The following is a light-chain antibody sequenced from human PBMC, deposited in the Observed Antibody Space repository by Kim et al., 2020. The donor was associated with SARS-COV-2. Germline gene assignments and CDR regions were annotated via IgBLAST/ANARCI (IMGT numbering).Light chain of an antibody. V-gene: IGLV1-51*01. CDR2: DNN. CDR1: SSNIGRNY. Sequence: RNTITCSGSSSNIGRNYVSWYQQLPGTAPKLLIYDNNNRPSGIPDRFSGSRSGKSATLGITGLQTGDEANYYCGTWDTSLSIGVFGGGTQLTVL. J-gene: IGLJ3*02. CDR3: GTWDTSLSIGV.